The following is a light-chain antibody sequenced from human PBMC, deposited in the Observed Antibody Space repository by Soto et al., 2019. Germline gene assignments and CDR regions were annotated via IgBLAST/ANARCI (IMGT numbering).Light chain of an antibody. CDR1: QSVLSSSTNKNY. V-gene: IGKV4-1*01. J-gene: IGKJ2*01. CDR2: WAS. CDR3: QQGHNWPLT. Sequence: DIVMTQSPDSLAVSLGERATINCKSTQSVLSSSTNKNYLAWYQQKPGQPPKLLIYWASTRESGVPDRFSGSGSGTDFILTISGLQSEDFAVYYCQQGHNWPLTFGQGTRLEI.